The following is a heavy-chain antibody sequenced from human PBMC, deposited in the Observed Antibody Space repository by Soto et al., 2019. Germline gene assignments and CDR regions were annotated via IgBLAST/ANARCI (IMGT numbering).Heavy chain of an antibody. CDR3: AKGVPGIAVAGTGYFQH. Sequence: GGSLRLSCAASGFTFSSYAMSWVRQAPGKGLEWVSGISGSGDSTYYADSVKGRFTISRDNSKKTLYLQMNSLKAEDTSLYYCAKGVPGIAVAGTGYFQHWGQGTLVTVSS. CDR1: GFTFSSYA. CDR2: ISGSGDST. V-gene: IGHV3-23*01. D-gene: IGHD6-19*01. J-gene: IGHJ1*01.